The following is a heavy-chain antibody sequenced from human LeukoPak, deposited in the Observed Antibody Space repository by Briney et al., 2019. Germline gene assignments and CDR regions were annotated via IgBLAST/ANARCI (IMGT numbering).Heavy chain of an antibody. J-gene: IGHJ1*01. CDR3: ARGDGDDVRFRYVHH. Sequence: ASVTVSFKASGYTFTCYYMHWVRQAPAQGLEGMGWINPNSGGTNYAQKFQGRLTMARDTSISTAYMELSRLRSDDTAVYYCARGDGDDVRFRYVHHWGQGTLVTVSS. V-gene: IGHV1-2*02. D-gene: IGHD4-17*01. CDR1: GYTFTCYY. CDR2: INPNSGGT.